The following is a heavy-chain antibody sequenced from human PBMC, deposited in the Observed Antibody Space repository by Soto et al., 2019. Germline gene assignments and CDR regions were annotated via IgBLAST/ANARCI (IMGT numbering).Heavy chain of an antibody. Sequence: PSETLSLTCPVSGGSISSYYWSWIRQPPGKGLEWIGYIYYSGSTNYSPSLKSRVTISVDTSKNQFSLKLSSVTAADTAVYYCARSGGYSGYDLGYWGQGTLVTVSS. CDR2: IYYSGST. CDR1: GGSISSYY. CDR3: ARSGGYSGYDLGY. D-gene: IGHD5-12*01. J-gene: IGHJ4*02. V-gene: IGHV4-59*01.